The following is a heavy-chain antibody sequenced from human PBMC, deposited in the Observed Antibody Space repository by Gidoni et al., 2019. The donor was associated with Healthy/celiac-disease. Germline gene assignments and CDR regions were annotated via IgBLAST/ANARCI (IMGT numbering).Heavy chain of an antibody. D-gene: IGHD2-8*01. Sequence: EVQLVESGGGLVKPGGSLRLSCAASGFTFSSNSMNWVRQAPGKGLEWVSSISSSSSYIYYADSVKGRFTISRDNAKNSLYLQMNSLRAEDTAVYYCAREGGGLYRAYYGMDVWGQGTTVTVSS. CDR1: GFTFSSNS. J-gene: IGHJ6*02. CDR2: ISSSSSYI. CDR3: AREGGGLYRAYYGMDV. V-gene: IGHV3-21*01.